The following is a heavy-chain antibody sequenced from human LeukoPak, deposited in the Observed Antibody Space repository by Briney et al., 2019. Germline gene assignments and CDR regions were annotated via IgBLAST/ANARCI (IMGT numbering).Heavy chain of an antibody. Sequence: SETLSLTCTVSGGSISSSSYYWGWIRQPPGKGLEWIGSIYYSGSTYYNPSLKSRVTISVDTSKNQFSLKLSSVTAADTAVYYCAKGGEQVTWNFQNWGQGTLVTVSS. CDR1: GGSISSSSYY. D-gene: IGHD1/OR15-1a*01. CDR2: IYYSGST. V-gene: IGHV4-39*07. CDR3: AKGGEQVTWNFQN. J-gene: IGHJ1*01.